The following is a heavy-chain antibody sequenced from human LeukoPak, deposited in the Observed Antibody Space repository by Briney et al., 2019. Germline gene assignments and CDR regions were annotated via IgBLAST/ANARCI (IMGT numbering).Heavy chain of an antibody. Sequence: GASVKASCKASGYTFTSYYMHWVRQAPGQGLEWMGIINPSGGSTSYAQKFQGRVTMTRDTSTSTVYMELSSLRSEDTAVHYCARARPRYCSGGSCYTRYYYYYGMDVWGQGTTVTVSS. CDR2: INPSGGST. D-gene: IGHD2-15*01. CDR1: GYTFTSYY. CDR3: ARARPRYCSGGSCYTRYYYYYGMDV. J-gene: IGHJ6*02. V-gene: IGHV1-46*01.